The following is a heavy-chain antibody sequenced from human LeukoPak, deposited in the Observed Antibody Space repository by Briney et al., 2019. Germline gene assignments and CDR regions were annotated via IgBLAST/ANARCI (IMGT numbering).Heavy chain of an antibody. Sequence: RGSLRVSCAAPGFSFSSYAMSWVRQAPGKELEWVSAISGSGGTTYYADAVKGRFTISRDNSKNTLFLQMNSLRADDTAVYYCATRVGTSFSHWGQGTLVTVSS. J-gene: IGHJ4*02. CDR2: ISGSGGTT. D-gene: IGHD1-26*01. V-gene: IGHV3-23*01. CDR3: ATRVGTSFSH. CDR1: GFSFSSYA.